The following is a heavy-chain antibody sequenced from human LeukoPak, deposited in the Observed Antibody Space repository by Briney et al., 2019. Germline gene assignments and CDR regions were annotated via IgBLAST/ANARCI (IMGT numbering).Heavy chain of an antibody. V-gene: IGHV4-34*01. Sequence: SETLSLTCAVYGGSFSGYYWSWIRQPPGKGLEWIGEINHSGSTNYNPSLKSRVTISVDTSKNQFSLKLSSVTAADTAVYYCARQATVTKALDYWGQGTLVTVSS. CDR3: ARQATVTKALDY. J-gene: IGHJ4*02. CDR1: GGSFSGYY. CDR2: INHSGST. D-gene: IGHD4-17*01.